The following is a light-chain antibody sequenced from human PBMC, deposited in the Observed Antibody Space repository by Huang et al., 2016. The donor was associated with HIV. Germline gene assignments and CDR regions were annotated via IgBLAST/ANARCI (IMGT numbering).Light chain of an antibody. Sequence: EILLTQSPATLSLSPGERATLSCRASQSVRNPLAWYQQKPGQPPRLLIYDVSTSATGIPDRFSGSGSDTDFTLTISSLEPEDFAVYYCQQRSSWPPFTFGPGTKVDIK. V-gene: IGKV3-11*01. CDR3: QQRSSWPPFT. CDR2: DVS. CDR1: QSVRNP. J-gene: IGKJ3*01.